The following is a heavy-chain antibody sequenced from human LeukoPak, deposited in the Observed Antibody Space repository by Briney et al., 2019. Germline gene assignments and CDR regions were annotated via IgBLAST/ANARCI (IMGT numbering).Heavy chain of an antibody. CDR1: GFTFSSYG. CDR3: AKETTGYSSSWDFDY. D-gene: IGHD6-13*01. J-gene: IGHJ4*02. V-gene: IGHV3-30*02. Sequence: PGGSLRLSCAASGFTFSSYGMHWVRQAPGKGLEWVAFIRYDGSNKYYADSVKGRFTISRDNSKNTLYLQMNSLRAEDTAVYYCAKETTGYSSSWDFDYWGQGTLVTVSS. CDR2: IRYDGSNK.